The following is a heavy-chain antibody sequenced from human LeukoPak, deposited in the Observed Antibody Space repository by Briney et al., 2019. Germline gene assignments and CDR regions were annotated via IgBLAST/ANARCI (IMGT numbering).Heavy chain of an antibody. Sequence: PSETLSLTCAVYGGSFSGYYWSWIRQPPGKGLEWIGEINHSGSTNYNPSLKSRVTISVDTSKNQFSLKLSSVTAADTAVYYCARGRKDYGDYPSFDYWGQGNPVTGSS. CDR1: GGSFSGYY. CDR2: INHSGST. V-gene: IGHV4-34*01. D-gene: IGHD4-17*01. CDR3: ARGRKDYGDYPSFDY. J-gene: IGHJ4*02.